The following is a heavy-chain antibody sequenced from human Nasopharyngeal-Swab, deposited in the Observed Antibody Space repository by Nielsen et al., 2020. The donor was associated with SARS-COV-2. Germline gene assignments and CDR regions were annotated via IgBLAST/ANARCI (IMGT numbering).Heavy chain of an antibody. CDR3: ARVAPLSTMVRGVHYGMDV. Sequence: GSLRLSCTVSSDSISPYFWSWIRQPPGKGLEWIGHIYYSGSTNYNPSLKSRVTISVDTSKNQFSLKLSSVTAADTAVYYCARVAPLSTMVRGVHYGMDVWGQGTTVTVSS. D-gene: IGHD3-10*01. J-gene: IGHJ6*02. V-gene: IGHV4-59*01. CDR2: IYYSGST. CDR1: SDSISPYF.